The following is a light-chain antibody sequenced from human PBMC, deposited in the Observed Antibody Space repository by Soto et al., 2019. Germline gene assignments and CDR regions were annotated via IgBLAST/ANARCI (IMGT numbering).Light chain of an antibody. Sequence: EIVLTQSPGTLSLSPGERYTLSCRASQSITSGYLAWYQQKPGQAPRPLIYGASRRASGIPGRFSGSGSGTDFTLTISRLEPEDFAVYYCQHYGTSPTWTFGHGTKV. CDR2: GAS. J-gene: IGKJ1*01. CDR3: QHYGTSPTWT. CDR1: QSITSGY. V-gene: IGKV3-20*01.